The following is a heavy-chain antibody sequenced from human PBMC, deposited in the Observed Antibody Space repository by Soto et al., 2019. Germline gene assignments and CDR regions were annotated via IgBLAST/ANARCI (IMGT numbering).Heavy chain of an antibody. CDR2: IYSDGST. V-gene: IGHV3-53*01. D-gene: IGHD2-21*01. CDR3: ATERGPTYYFDY. Sequence: GGSLRLSCAASGFTVSSKYMSWCRQAPGKGLEWVSVIYSDGSTYYADSVKGRFTISRDNSKNTLYLQMNSLRAEDTAVYYCATERGPTYYFDYWGQGTLVTVSS. J-gene: IGHJ4*02. CDR1: GFTVSSKY.